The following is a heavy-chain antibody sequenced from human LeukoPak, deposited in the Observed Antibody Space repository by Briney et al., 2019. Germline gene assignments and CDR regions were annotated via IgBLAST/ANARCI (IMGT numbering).Heavy chain of an antibody. CDR1: GFTFSSHS. J-gene: IGHJ4*02. D-gene: IGHD5-12*01. CDR3: ARDVQVATIYPLDY. V-gene: IGHV3-21*01. CDR2: ISSSSSYI. Sequence: GSLRLSCAASGFTFSSHSMNWVRQAPGKGLEWVSSISSSSSYIYYADSVKGRFTISRDNARNSLFLQMNSLRAEDTAVYYCARDVQVATIYPLDYWGQGTLVTVSS.